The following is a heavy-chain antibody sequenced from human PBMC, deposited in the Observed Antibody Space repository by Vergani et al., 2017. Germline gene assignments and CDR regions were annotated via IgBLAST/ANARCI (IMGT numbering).Heavy chain of an antibody. V-gene: IGHV3-33*08. CDR3: ARDLRLLYNRFDP. J-gene: IGHJ5*02. D-gene: IGHD1-14*01. CDR1: GFTFSSYG. CDR2: TWYDGNNK. Sequence: VQLVESGGGLVKPGGSLRLSCAASGFTFSSYGMHWVRQAPGKGLEWVAVTWYDGNNKQYADSVKGRFTISRDNSKSTMYLQMNSLRDEDTGVYYCARDLRLLYNRFDPWGQGTLVTVSS.